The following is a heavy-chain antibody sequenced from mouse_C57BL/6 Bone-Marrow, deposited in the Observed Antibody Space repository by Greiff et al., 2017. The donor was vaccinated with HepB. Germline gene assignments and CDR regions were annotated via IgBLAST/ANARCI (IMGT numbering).Heavy chain of an antibody. CDR3: ARERVTVVDY. Sequence: QVQLQQPGAELVMPGASVKLSCKASGYTFTSYWMHWVKQRPGQGLEWIGEIDPSDSYTNYNQKFKGKSTLTVDKSSSTAYMPLSSLTSEDSAVYYCARERVTVVDYWGQGTTLTVSS. CDR2: IDPSDSYT. CDR1: GYTFTSYW. D-gene: IGHD1-1*01. J-gene: IGHJ2*01. V-gene: IGHV1-69*01.